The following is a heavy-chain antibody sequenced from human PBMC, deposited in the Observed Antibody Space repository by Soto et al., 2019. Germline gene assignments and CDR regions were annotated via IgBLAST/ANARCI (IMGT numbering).Heavy chain of an antibody. V-gene: IGHV3-74*01. Sequence: GGSLRLSCAASGFTFSSYWMHWVRQAPGKGRVWVSRINSDGSSTSYADSVKGRFTISRDNAKNTLYLQMNSLRAEDTAVYYCARDFRGLAFYYYGMDVWGQGTTVTVSS. CDR2: INSDGSST. CDR3: ARDFRGLAFYYYGMDV. CDR1: GFTFSSYW. J-gene: IGHJ6*02.